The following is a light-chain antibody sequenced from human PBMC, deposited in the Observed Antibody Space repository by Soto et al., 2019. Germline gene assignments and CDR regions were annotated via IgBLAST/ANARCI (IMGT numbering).Light chain of an antibody. V-gene: IGLV2-8*01. J-gene: IGLJ1*01. CDR3: SSYAGSDSFV. Sequence: NSSDVGCYNFVSWYQQHPDKVPKVMIYEVTKRPSGVPDRFSGSKSGNTASLTISGLQAEDEAHYYCSSYAGSDSFVFGPGTKVTVL. CDR1: SSDVGCYNF. CDR2: EVT.